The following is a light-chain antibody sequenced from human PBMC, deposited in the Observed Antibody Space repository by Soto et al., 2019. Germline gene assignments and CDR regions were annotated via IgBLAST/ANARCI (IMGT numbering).Light chain of an antibody. V-gene: IGLV2-8*01. J-gene: IGLJ1*01. CDR2: EVS. CDR1: SSDVGGYNY. CDR3: SSYAGSNNLGV. Sequence: QSVLTQPPSASGSPGQSVTISCTGTSSDVGGYNYVSWYQQHPGKAPKLMIYEVSKRPSGVPDRFSGSKSGNTASLTVSGLQAEDEADYYCSSYAGSNNLGVFGTGTKVTRP.